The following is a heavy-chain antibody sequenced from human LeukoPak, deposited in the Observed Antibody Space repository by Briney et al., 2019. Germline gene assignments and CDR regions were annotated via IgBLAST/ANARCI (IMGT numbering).Heavy chain of an antibody. Sequence: SETLSLTCTVSGGSINSGGHYWTWVRQFPGKGLEWIGYIYYSGGTYYNPSLRSRITISKDTSNNQFSLRLTSVTAADTAVYYCARDPDYDSSGYSGYFDLWGRGTLVTVSS. D-gene: IGHD3-22*01. CDR3: ARDPDYDSSGYSGYFDL. J-gene: IGHJ2*01. CDR1: GGSINSGGHY. CDR2: IYYSGGT. V-gene: IGHV4-31*03.